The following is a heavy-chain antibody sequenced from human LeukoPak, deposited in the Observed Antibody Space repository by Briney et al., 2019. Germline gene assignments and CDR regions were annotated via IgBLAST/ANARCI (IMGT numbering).Heavy chain of an antibody. V-gene: IGHV1-69*13. J-gene: IGHJ4*02. D-gene: IGHD3-22*01. Sequence: ASVKVSCKASGGTFSSYAISWVRQAPGQGLEWMGGIIPIFGTANYAQKFQGRVTITADESTSTAYMELSSLRSEDTAVYYCARPYFYYDSSGYYGGYWGQGTLATVSS. CDR3: ARPYFYYDSSGYYGGY. CDR2: IIPIFGTA. CDR1: GGTFSSYA.